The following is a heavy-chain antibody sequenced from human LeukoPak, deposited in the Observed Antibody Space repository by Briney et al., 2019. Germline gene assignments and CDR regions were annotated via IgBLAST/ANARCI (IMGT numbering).Heavy chain of an antibody. CDR3: AKVGHPTDIVLVPAAHSDLGTFDH. D-gene: IGHD2-8*02. CDR1: GYTFTGYY. V-gene: IGHV1-2*02. CDR2: INPNSGVT. J-gene: IGHJ4*02. Sequence: ASVKVSCKASGYTFTGYYLHWVRQAPGQRLERMGWINPNSGVTNYAQKFQGRVSMTRDTSISTAYMDLSRLNFDDTAVYYCAKVGHPTDIVLVPAAHSDLGTFDHWGQGTLVTVSS.